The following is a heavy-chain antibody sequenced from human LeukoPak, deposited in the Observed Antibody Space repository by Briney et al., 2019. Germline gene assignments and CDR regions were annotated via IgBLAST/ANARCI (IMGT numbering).Heavy chain of an antibody. CDR1: GGSISSSSYY. V-gene: IGHV4-39*07. CDR2: IYYSGST. CDR3: ARATTYDFWSGYYRSAVSWFDP. J-gene: IGHJ5*02. Sequence: PSETLSLTCTVSGGSISSSSYYWGWIHQPPGKGLEWIGSIYYSGSTYYNPSLKSRVTISVDTSKNQFSLKLSSVTAVDTAVYYCARATTYDFWSGYYRSAVSWFDPWGQGTLVTVSS. D-gene: IGHD3-3*01.